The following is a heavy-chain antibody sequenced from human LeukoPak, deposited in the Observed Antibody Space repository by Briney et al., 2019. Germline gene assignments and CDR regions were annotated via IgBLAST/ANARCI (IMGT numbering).Heavy chain of an antibody. CDR2: IVVGSGNT. CDR3: AAIPTIYSGGSFFDY. V-gene: IGHV1-58*02. Sequence: TSVKVSCKASGFTFTSSAMQWVRQARGQRLEWIGWIVVGSGNTNYAQKFQERVTITRDMSTSTAYMELSSLRSEDTAVYYCAAIPTIYSGGSFFDYWGQGTLVTVSS. J-gene: IGHJ4*02. CDR1: GFTFTSSA. D-gene: IGHD6-19*01.